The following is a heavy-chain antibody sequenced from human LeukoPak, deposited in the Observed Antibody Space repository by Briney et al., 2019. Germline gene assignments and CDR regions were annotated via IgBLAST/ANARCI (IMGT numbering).Heavy chain of an antibody. D-gene: IGHD6-19*01. Sequence: ASVKVSCKASGYSFTSYHMHWVRQAPGQGLEWMGISNPSDGSTGYAQKFHGRVTLTRDTSTSTVYMELSSLRSEDTAVHYCARDRGTSGWYQRGYYFDYWGQGTLVTVPS. J-gene: IGHJ4*02. CDR3: ARDRGTSGWYQRGYYFDY. CDR1: GYSFTSYH. V-gene: IGHV1-46*01. CDR2: SNPSDGST.